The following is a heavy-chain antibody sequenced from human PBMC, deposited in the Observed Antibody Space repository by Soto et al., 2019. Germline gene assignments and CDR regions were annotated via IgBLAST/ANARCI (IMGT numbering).Heavy chain of an antibody. D-gene: IGHD3-3*01. CDR2: IRSKANSYAT. J-gene: IGHJ6*02. CDR1: GFTFSRSA. Sequence: GGSLRLSCAASGFTFSRSAMHWVRQASGKGLEWVGRIRSKANSYATAYAASVKGRFTISRDDSKNTAYLQMNSLKTEDTAVYYCTSYTQFRFLERSSYYYGMDVWGQGTTVTVSS. V-gene: IGHV3-73*01. CDR3: TSYTQFRFLERSSYYYGMDV.